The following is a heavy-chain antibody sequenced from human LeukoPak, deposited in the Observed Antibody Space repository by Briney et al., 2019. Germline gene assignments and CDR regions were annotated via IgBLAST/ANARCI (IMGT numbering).Heavy chain of an antibody. CDR2: IKQDGSEK. D-gene: IGHD4-17*01. Sequence: PGGSLRLSCAASGFTFSSYWMIWVRQAPGKGLEGVANIKQDGSEKYYVDSVKGRFTISRDNAKNSLYLQMNSLRAEDTAVYYCARAPPYGDYDPWGQGTLVTVSS. J-gene: IGHJ5*02. CDR1: GFTFSSYW. V-gene: IGHV3-7*03. CDR3: ARAPPYGDYDP.